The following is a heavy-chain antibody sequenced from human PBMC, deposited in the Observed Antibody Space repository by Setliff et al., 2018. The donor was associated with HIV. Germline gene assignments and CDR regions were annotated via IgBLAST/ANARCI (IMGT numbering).Heavy chain of an antibody. J-gene: IGHJ6*03. D-gene: IGHD3-22*01. Sequence: ASVKVSCKASGDTFNSYAISWVRQAPGQGLEWMGGVIPIFGTANYAQKFQGRVMITADESTSTAYMELSSLRSEDTAVYYCAKGGYYDSTGYYYYYLYYLDEWGKGTTVTVS. CDR2: VIPIFGTA. V-gene: IGHV1-69*13. CDR3: AKGGYYDSTGYYYYYLYYLDE. CDR1: GDTFNSYA.